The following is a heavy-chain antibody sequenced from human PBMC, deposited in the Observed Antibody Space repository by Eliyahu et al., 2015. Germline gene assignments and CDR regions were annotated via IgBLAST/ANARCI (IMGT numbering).Heavy chain of an antibody. D-gene: IGHD1-1*01. J-gene: IGHJ5*02. CDR3: ARTPPGYGWFDP. V-gene: IGHV5-10-1*01. Sequence: SPSFQGHVTISADKSISTAYLQWSSLKASDTAMYYCARTPPGYGWFDPWGQGTLVTVSS.